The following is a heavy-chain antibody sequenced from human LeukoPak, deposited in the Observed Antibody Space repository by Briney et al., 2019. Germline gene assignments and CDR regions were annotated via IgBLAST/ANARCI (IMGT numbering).Heavy chain of an antibody. CDR3: ARVGVDLWFDP. Sequence: GASVKVSCKASGYTFTGYYIHWLRQAPGQGLEWMGQINPSSGGTNYAQKFQGRVTMTRDTSISTAYMELSRLKSDDTAVYYCARVGVDLWFDPWGQGTLVTVSS. D-gene: IGHD3/OR15-3a*01. V-gene: IGHV1-2*06. CDR1: GYTFTGYY. J-gene: IGHJ5*02. CDR2: INPSSGGT.